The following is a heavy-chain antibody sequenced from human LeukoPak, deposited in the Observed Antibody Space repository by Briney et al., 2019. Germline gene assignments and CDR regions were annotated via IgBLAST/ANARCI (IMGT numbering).Heavy chain of an antibody. J-gene: IGHJ6*03. CDR1: GYTFTSYG. Sequence: ASVKVSCKASGYTFTSYGISWVRQAPGQGLEWMGWISAYNGNTNYAQKLQGRVTMTTDTSTSTAYMELRSLRSDDTAVYYCAREAYDSSGYYYVWGHYYYYYMDAWGKGTTVTVSS. D-gene: IGHD3-22*01. CDR3: AREAYDSSGYYYVWGHYYYYYMDA. V-gene: IGHV1-18*01. CDR2: ISAYNGNT.